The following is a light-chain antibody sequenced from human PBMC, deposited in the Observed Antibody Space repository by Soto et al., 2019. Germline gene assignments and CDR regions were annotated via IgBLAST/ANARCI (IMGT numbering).Light chain of an antibody. CDR3: DPYRSCRER. Sequence: RASQSVSSSYLAWYQQKPGQAPRLLIYGASSRATGIPDRFNGSGSGTVCTRSAVSPELQNRAVDLCDPYRSCRERFGEGTKVDIK. V-gene: IGKV3-20*01. CDR2: GAS. CDR1: QSVSSSY. J-gene: IGKJ1*01.